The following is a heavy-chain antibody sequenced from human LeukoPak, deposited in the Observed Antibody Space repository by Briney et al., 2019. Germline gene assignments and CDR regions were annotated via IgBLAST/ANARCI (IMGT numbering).Heavy chain of an antibody. CDR1: GFTFSSYA. Sequence: GGSLRLSCAASGFTFSSYAMHWVRQAPGKGLEYVSAICSNGGSTYYANSVKGRFTISRDNSKNTLYLQMGSLRAEDMAVYYCARDSSGWPYYFDYWGQGTLVTVSS. CDR3: ARDSSGWPYYFDY. V-gene: IGHV3-64*01. CDR2: ICSNGGST. J-gene: IGHJ4*02. D-gene: IGHD6-19*01.